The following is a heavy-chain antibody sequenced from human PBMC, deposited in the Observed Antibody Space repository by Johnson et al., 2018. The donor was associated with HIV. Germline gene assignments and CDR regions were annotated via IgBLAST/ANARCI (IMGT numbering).Heavy chain of an antibody. J-gene: IGHJ3*02. D-gene: IGHD2/OR15-2a*01. CDR2: ISYDGSNT. CDR1: GFLVSSNF. V-gene: IGHV3-30*03. Sequence: QMQLVESGGGVVQPGRSLRLSCAASGFLVSSNFMSWVRQAPGMGLEWVAVISYDGSNTSYADSLKGRFTISRNNSKNTLYLQMNNLRAEDKAIYYCARDQGARGSYFLVGVRYPFDIWGLGTMVTVSS. CDR3: ARDQGARGSYFLVGVRYPFDI.